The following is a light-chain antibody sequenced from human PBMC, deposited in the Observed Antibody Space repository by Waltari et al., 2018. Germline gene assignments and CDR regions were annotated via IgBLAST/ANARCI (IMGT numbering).Light chain of an antibody. Sequence: TQDPAVSVAVGQTVRITCQGDSLRSYHASWDQQRPGQAPKRLRYEQNNRPSGVPGRFSGSSSDNTASLTITGAQAEDEAYYYCHSRDASGVGGAFGGGTKLTVL. CDR3: HSRDASGVGGA. CDR2: EQN. V-gene: IGLV3-19*01. CDR1: SLRSYH. J-gene: IGLJ2*01.